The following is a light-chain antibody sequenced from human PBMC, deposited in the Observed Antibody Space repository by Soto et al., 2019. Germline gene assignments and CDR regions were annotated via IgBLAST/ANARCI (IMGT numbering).Light chain of an antibody. V-gene: IGKV3-20*01. Sequence: EIVLTQSPGTLSLSVGERVTLSCRASQSVSSYLAWYQQTPGQAPRLLIYDTSNRATGTPDRFSGSGSGTDFTLTISRLEPEDFTVYYGQQYGGSPLTFGGGTTVEIK. J-gene: IGKJ4*01. CDR2: DTS. CDR1: QSVSSY. CDR3: QQYGGSPLT.